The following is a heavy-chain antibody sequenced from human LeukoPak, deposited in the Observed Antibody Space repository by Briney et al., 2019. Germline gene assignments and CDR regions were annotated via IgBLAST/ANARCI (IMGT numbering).Heavy chain of an antibody. D-gene: IGHD1-14*01. CDR1: GGSISSSSYY. Sequence: PSETLSLTCTVSGGSISSSSYYWGWIRQPPGKGLEWIGSIYYSGSTYYNSSLKSRVTISVDTSKNQFSLKLSSVTAADTAVYYCARGFDTWYVYWGQGTLVTVSS. CDR3: ARGFDTWYVY. V-gene: IGHV4-39*07. J-gene: IGHJ4*02. CDR2: IYYSGST.